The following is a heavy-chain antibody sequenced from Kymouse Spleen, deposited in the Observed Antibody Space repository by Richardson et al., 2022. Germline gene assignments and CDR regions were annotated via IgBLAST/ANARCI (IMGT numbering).Heavy chain of an antibody. CDR3: ARDPTVTPFDY. CDR2: IYYSGST. CDR1: GGSVSSGSYY. D-gene: IGHD4-11,IGHD4-11*01. V-gene: IGHV4-61*01. J-gene: IGHJ4*02. Sequence: QVQLQESGPGLVKPSETLSLTCTVSGGSVSSGSYYWSWIRQPPGKGLEWIGYIYYSGSTNYNPSLKSRVTISVDTSKNQFSLKLSSVTAADTAVYYCARDPTVTPFDYWGQGTLVTVSS.